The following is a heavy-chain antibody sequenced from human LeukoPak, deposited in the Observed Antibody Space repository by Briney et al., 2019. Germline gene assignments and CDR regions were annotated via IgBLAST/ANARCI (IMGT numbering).Heavy chain of an antibody. V-gene: IGHV5-51*01. CDR3: ARHRDPYGSGSH. Sequence: GESLKISCKGPGYSFTSYWIDWVRQRPGKGLEWMGIIYPGDSDTRYSPSFQGQVTISADKSISTAYLQWSSLKASDTAMYYCARHRDPYGSGSHWGQGTLVTVSS. J-gene: IGHJ4*02. D-gene: IGHD3-10*01. CDR2: IYPGDSDT. CDR1: GYSFTSYW.